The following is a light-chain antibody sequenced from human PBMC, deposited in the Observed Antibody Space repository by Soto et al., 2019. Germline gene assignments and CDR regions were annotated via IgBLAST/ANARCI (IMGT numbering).Light chain of an antibody. CDR3: QQRSNWPLT. Sequence: DIVLTQSPATLSLSPGERATLSCRASQSVSSYLAWYQQKPGQAPRLLIYAASNRATGIPARFSGSGSGTDFTLTIISLEPEDFAVYYCQQRSNWPLTFGGGTKVDIK. J-gene: IGKJ4*01. CDR2: AAS. V-gene: IGKV3-11*01. CDR1: QSVSSY.